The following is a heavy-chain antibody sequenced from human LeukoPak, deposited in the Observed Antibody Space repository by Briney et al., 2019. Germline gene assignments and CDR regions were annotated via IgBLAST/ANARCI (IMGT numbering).Heavy chain of an antibody. CDR1: GYTFSDYY. CDR2: INLNTGGT. V-gene: IGHV1-2*02. J-gene: IGHJ2*01. D-gene: IGHD3-16*01. Sequence: PRASVKVSCKASGYTFSDYYIHWVRQAPGQGPEWMGWINLNTGGTNYAQKFDGRFSMTRDTSINTAFMELSGLTFDDTAVYYCGSVRGILSYFGLWGRGTLVTVSS. CDR3: GSVRGILSYFGL.